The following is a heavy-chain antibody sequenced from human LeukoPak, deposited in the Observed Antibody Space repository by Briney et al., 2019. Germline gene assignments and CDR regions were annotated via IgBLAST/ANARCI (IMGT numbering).Heavy chain of an antibody. J-gene: IGHJ4*02. Sequence: PGGSLRLSCAASGFTFSDFGMHWVRQAPGQGLEWVTFIPYDGSNKYYADSVKGRFTISRDNSKNTLYLQMNSLRAEDTAVYYCAKSGYNRFDYWGQGTLVTVSS. V-gene: IGHV3-30*02. CDR2: IPYDGSNK. CDR3: AKSGYNRFDY. D-gene: IGHD5-24*01. CDR1: GFTFSDFG.